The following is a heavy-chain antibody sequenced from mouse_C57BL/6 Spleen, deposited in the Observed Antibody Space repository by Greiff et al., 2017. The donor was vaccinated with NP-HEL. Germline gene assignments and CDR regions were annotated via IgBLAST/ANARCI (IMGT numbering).Heavy chain of an antibody. CDR1: GYTFTDYY. D-gene: IGHD1-1*01. V-gene: IGHV1-26*01. J-gene: IGHJ2*01. CDR2: INPNNGGT. Sequence: EVQLQQSGPELVKPGASVKISCKASGYTFTDYYMNWVKQSHGKSLEWIGDINPNNGGTSYNQKFKGKATLTVDKSSSTAYMELRSLTSEDSAVYYCARYYGSSFFEDWGKGTTLTVSS. CDR3: ARYYGSSFFED.